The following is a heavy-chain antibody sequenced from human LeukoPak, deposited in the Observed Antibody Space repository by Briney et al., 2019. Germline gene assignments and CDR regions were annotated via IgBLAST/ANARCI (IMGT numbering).Heavy chain of an antibody. CDR1: GFTFSSYA. Sequence: GSLRLSCAASGFTFSSYAMHWVRQAPGKGLEWVAVISYDGSNKYYADSVKGRFTISRDNSKNTLYLQMNSLRAEDTAVYYCAGGVNTPREGHYYDSSGYTYYFDYWGQGTLVTVSS. CDR3: AGGVNTPREGHYYDSSGYTYYFDY. J-gene: IGHJ4*02. CDR2: ISYDGSNK. D-gene: IGHD3-22*01. V-gene: IGHV3-30-3*01.